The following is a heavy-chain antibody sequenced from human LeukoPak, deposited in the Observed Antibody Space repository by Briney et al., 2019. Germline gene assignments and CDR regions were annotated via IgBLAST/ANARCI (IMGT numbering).Heavy chain of an antibody. J-gene: IGHJ4*02. Sequence: GGSLRLSCAASGFTFSSYWMSWVRQAPGKGLEWVANIKRDGSEKYYVDSVKGRFTISRDNAKSSLYLQMNSLRAEDTAVYYCARMYSSGWYPPRYFDYWGQGTLVTVSS. V-gene: IGHV3-7*02. D-gene: IGHD6-19*01. CDR2: IKRDGSEK. CDR3: ARMYSSGWYPPRYFDY. CDR1: GFTFSSYW.